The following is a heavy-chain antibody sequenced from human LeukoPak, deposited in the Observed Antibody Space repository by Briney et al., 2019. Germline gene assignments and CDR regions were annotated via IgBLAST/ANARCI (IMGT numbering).Heavy chain of an antibody. Sequence: QTGGSLRVSCAASGFTFSSYAMSWVRQAPGKRLEWVSAISGSGGSTYYADSVKGRFTISRDNSKNTLYLQMNSLRAEDTAVYYCAKDDRYYYGSGSYFDYWGQGTLVTVSS. CDR3: AKDDRYYYGSGSYFDY. CDR1: GFTFSSYA. V-gene: IGHV3-23*01. D-gene: IGHD3-10*01. CDR2: ISGSGGST. J-gene: IGHJ4*02.